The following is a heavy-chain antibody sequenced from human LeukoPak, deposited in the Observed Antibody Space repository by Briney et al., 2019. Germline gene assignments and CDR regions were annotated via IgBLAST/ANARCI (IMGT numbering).Heavy chain of an antibody. J-gene: IGHJ4*02. CDR2: IWYDGSNK. Sequence: GGSLRLSCAASGFTFSSYGMHWVRQAPGKGLEWVAVIWYDGSNKYYADSVKGRFTISRDNSKNTLYLQMNSLRAEDTAVYYCAKDRCGGDCYWFDXXGQGXXVTV. V-gene: IGHV3-33*06. CDR3: AKDRCGGDCYWFDX. D-gene: IGHD2-21*02. CDR1: GFTFSSYG.